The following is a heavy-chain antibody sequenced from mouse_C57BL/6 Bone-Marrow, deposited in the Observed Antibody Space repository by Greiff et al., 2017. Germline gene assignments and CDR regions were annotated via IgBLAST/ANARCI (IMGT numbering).Heavy chain of an antibody. J-gene: IGHJ1*03. CDR2: ISSGGSYT. Sequence: EVMLVESGGDLVKPGGSLKLSCAASGFTFSSYGMSWVRQTPDKRLEWVATISSGGSYTYYPDSVKGRFTISRDNAKNTQYLQMSSLKSEDTAMYYCARHKSFYWYFDVWGTGTTVTVSS. V-gene: IGHV5-6*02. D-gene: IGHD1-3*01. CDR3: ARHKSFYWYFDV. CDR1: GFTFSSYG.